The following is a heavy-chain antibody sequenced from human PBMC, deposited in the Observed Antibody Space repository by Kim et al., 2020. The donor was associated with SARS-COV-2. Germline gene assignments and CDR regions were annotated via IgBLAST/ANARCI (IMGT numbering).Heavy chain of an antibody. CDR2: IKSDGSST. CDR1: GFTFSSYW. D-gene: IGHD6-19*01. J-gene: IGHJ4*02. CDR3: ARGGAMAVAGSTVDY. Sequence: GGSLRLSCAASGFTFSSYWMNWVRQAPGKGLVWVSRIKSDGSSTSYADSVKGRFTISGDNAKNTLYLQMNSLRAEDTAVYYCARGGAMAVAGSTVDYWGQGTLVSVSS. V-gene: IGHV3-74*01.